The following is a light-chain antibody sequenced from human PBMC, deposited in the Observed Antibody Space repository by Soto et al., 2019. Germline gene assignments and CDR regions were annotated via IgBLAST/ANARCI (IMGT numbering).Light chain of an antibody. Sequence: IQLTQSPSSLSASVVDGFTITFRASERMSGWLALYQQKPGIPPKLLIYDVSALIRGVPSRFSGSGSGTEFTLTISSLQPDDFATYYCQQYDSYSATFGQGTKVDIK. J-gene: IGKJ1*01. CDR3: QQYDSYSAT. CDR2: DVS. V-gene: IGKV1-5*01. CDR1: ERMSGW.